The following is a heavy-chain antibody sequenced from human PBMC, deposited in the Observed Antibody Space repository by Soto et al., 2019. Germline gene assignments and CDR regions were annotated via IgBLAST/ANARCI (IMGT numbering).Heavy chain of an antibody. CDR3: ARGEGPGSNALGY. CDR1: GFTVSNNY. D-gene: IGHD3-10*01. Sequence: EVLLEESGGGLVQPGGSLRLSCAASGFTVSNNYMACVRQAPGKGLEWVSVIQGGGSISYADSVRDRFTISRDSSKNTVLLQMNSLRPEDTAMYFCARGEGPGSNALGYWGQGTLVTVSS. J-gene: IGHJ4*02. V-gene: IGHV3-66*01. CDR2: IQGGGSI.